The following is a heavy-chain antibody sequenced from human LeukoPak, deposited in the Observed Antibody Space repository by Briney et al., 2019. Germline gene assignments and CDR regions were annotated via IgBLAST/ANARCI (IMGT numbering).Heavy chain of an antibody. V-gene: IGHV3-11*04. D-gene: IGHD4-17*01. CDR2: ISSSGSTI. CDR3: ARGADFDGDYVVY. J-gene: IGHJ4*02. CDR1: GFTFSDYY. Sequence: GGSLRLSCAASGFTFSDYYMSWIRQAPGKGLEWVSYISSSGSTIYYADSVKGRFTLSRDNAKNTLYLQMNSLRAEDTAVYYCARGADFDGDYVVYWGQGTLVTVSS.